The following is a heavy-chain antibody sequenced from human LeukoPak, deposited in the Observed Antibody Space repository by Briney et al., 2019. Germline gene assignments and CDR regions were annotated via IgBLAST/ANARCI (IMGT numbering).Heavy chain of an antibody. V-gene: IGHV1-2*02. D-gene: IGHD2-2*01. CDR2: INPNTGGT. J-gene: IGHJ4*02. CDR1: GYTFTVYY. CDR3: ARDLGNYARDY. Sequence: ASVKLSCKSSGYTFTVYYMFLVRQAPGQGLEWMGWINPNTGGTNYAQKLQGRVTMTTDTSTSTAYMELRSLRSDDTAVYYCARDLGNYARDYWGQGTLVTVSS.